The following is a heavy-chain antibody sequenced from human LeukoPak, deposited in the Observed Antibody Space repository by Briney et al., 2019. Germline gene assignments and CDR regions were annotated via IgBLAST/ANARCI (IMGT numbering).Heavy chain of an antibody. CDR2: ISSSSDYI. CDR1: EFTFSSYS. D-gene: IGHD3-16*01. J-gene: IGHJ4*02. CDR3: ARGSGFAYFDY. Sequence: GGSLRLSCAASEFTFSSYSMNWVRQAPGKGLEWVSSISSSSDYIFYADSVKGRFTISRDNAKNSLYLQMNSLRGEDTAVYYCARGSGFAYFDYWGQGTLVTVSS. V-gene: IGHV3-21*01.